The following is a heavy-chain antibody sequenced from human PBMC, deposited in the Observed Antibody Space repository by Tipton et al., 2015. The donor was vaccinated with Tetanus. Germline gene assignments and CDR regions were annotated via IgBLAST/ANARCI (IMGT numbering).Heavy chain of an antibody. D-gene: IGHD3-22*01. CDR1: GFIFSDYY. CDR3: ATLPVGGGYKPHHYFNN. Sequence: LRLSCAASGFIFSDYYMTWIRQSPGKGLEWIGYIHYTEGTRYNPSLKSRVTISMDTSQKQFSLRLSSVTAADTAVFYCATLPVGGGYKPHHYFNNWGQGTLVTVPS. J-gene: IGHJ4*02. CDR2: IHYTEGT. V-gene: IGHV4-59*01.